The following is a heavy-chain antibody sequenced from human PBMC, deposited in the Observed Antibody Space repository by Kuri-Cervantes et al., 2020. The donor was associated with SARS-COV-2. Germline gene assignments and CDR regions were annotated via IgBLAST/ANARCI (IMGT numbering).Heavy chain of an antibody. J-gene: IGHJ4*02. CDR2: INPNSGGT. CDR3: ARGYSYGSHLYDY. CDR1: GYTFTGYY. Sequence: ASVKVSCKASGYTFTGYYMHWVRQAPGQGLEWMGWINPNSGGTNYAQKFQGWVTMTRDTSISTAYMELSRLRSEDTAVYYCARGYSYGSHLYDYWGQGTLVTVSS. V-gene: IGHV1-2*04. D-gene: IGHD5-18*01.